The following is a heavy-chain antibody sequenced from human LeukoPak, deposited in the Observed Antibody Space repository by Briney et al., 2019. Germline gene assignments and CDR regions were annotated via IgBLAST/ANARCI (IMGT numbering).Heavy chain of an antibody. V-gene: IGHV5-51*01. CDR3: ALYFDTYYFDY. Sequence: GESLKISCKASGYSFTSYWIGWVRQMPGKGLEWMGIIYPGDFDTRYRPSFQGQVTISADKSMNTAYLQWSSLKASDTAMYYCALYFDTYYFDYWGQGTLVTVSS. J-gene: IGHJ4*02. D-gene: IGHD2-2*02. CDR1: GYSFTSYW. CDR2: IYPGDFDT.